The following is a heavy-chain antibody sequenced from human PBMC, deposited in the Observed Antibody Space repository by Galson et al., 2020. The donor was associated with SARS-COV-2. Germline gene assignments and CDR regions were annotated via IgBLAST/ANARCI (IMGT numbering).Heavy chain of an antibody. J-gene: IGHJ6*02. CDR1: GGSISSYY. D-gene: IGHD6-13*01. CDR2: IYTSGST. CDR3: ARLDSSTPSGGMDV. V-gene: IGHV4-4*07. Sequence: ASETLSLTCTVSGGSISSYYWSWIRQPAGKGLEWIGRIYTSGSTNYNPSLKSRVTMSVDTSKNQFSLKLSSVTAADTAVYYCARLDSSTPSGGMDVWGQGTTVTVAS.